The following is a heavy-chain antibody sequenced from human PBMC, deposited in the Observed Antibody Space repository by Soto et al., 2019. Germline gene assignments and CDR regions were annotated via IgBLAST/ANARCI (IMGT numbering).Heavy chain of an antibody. D-gene: IGHD1-26*01. Sequence: SETLSLTCGVSNFSISSGYYWGFIRQSPGKGLEWIASIYRSGTTSYNPSLKSRVTISVDPSKNQFSLMLTAVTAADTAVYYCARTLSGSYYSVFNYWGRGSLVTVSS. CDR1: NFSISSGYY. CDR2: IYRSGTT. V-gene: IGHV4-38-2*01. J-gene: IGHJ4*02. CDR3: ARTLSGSYYSVFNY.